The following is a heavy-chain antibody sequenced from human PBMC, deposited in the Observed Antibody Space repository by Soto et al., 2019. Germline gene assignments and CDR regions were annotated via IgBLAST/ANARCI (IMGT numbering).Heavy chain of an antibody. V-gene: IGHV6-1*01. CDR2: TYYRSNWRH. CDR1: GDSVSSNTAA. CDR3: ARGVAGSGFDL. Sequence: PSQTLSLTCAISGDSVSSNTAAWNLIRSSPSRGLEWLGRTYYRSNWRHDYAVSVKSRITVNPDTSKNRFSLQLNSVTPDDTAVYYCARGVAGSGFDLWGQGTLVTVYS. D-gene: IGHD6-19*01. J-gene: IGHJ4*02.